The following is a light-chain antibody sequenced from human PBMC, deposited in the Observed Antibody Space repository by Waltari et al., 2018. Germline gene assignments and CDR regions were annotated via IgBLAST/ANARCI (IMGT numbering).Light chain of an antibody. Sequence: QSVLTQPPSVSEAPRQRVTIPCSGRRSNLGNNAVNWYQQLPGKAPKLLIYYDDLLPSGVSDRFSGSKSGTSASLAISGLQSEDEADYYCAAWDDSLSGWVFGGGTKLTVL. J-gene: IGLJ3*02. V-gene: IGLV1-36*01. CDR1: RSNLGNNA. CDR2: YDD. CDR3: AAWDDSLSGWV.